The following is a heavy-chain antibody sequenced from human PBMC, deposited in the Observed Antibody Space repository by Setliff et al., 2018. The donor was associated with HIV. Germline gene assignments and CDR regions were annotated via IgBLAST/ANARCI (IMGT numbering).Heavy chain of an antibody. Sequence: GESLKISCETSGYTFTNYWIGWVRQMPGKGLEWMGIIYPGDSDIIYSPSFQGQVTISADKSITTAYLQWSSLKASDTAIYYCVRHRSAVAGTRIGYCYYMDVWGKGTTVTVSS. CDR2: IYPGDSDI. D-gene: IGHD6-19*01. V-gene: IGHV5-51*01. CDR1: GYTFTNYW. CDR3: VRHRSAVAGTRIGYCYYMDV. J-gene: IGHJ6*03.